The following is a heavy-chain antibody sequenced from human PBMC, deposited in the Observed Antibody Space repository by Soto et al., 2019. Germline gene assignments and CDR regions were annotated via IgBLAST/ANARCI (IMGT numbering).Heavy chain of an antibody. CDR2: ISGSGGST. CDR1: GFTFSSYA. Sequence: EVQLLESGGGLAQPGGSLRLSCAASGFTFSSYAMSWVRQAPGKGLEWVSAISGSGGSTYYADSVKGRFTISRDNSKNTLYLQMNSLRAEDTAVYYCAKDSRMITFGGVIGPFDYWGQGTLVTVSS. D-gene: IGHD3-16*02. V-gene: IGHV3-23*01. J-gene: IGHJ4*02. CDR3: AKDSRMITFGGVIGPFDY.